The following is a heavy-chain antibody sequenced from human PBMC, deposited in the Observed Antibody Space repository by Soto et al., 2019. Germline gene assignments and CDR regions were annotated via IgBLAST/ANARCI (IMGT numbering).Heavy chain of an antibody. CDR2: ISAYNGNT. D-gene: IGHD1-26*01. Sequence: QVQLVQSGAEVKKPGASVKVSCKASGYTFTAYGFTWGGQPPGQGLEWMGWISAYNGNTNYAQKLQGRVTMTTDTSTSTVYMELRSLRSDDTAVYYCARASGSSYWFDPWGQGTLVTVSS. V-gene: IGHV1-18*01. J-gene: IGHJ5*02. CDR1: GYTFTAYG. CDR3: ARASGSSYWFDP.